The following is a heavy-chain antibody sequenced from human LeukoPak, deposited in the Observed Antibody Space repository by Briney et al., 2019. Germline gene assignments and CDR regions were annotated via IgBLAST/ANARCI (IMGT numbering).Heavy chain of an antibody. CDR1: GYTFTGYY. J-gene: IGHJ4*02. CDR3: ARDNDLRPIVGATTFPNEFDY. D-gene: IGHD1-26*01. V-gene: IGHV1-2*06. Sequence: GASVKVSCKPSGYTFTGYYLHWVRQAPGQGLEWMGRINPSTGGTNYAQNFQGRVTMTRDASISTAYMALSSLTSDDTAVYYCARDNDLRPIVGATTFPNEFDYWGQGTLVTVSS. CDR2: INPSTGGT.